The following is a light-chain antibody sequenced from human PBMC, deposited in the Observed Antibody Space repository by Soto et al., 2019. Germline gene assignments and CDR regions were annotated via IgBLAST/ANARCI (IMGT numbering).Light chain of an antibody. V-gene: IGLV2-14*01. CDR3: TSYTTTSTYV. Sequence: QSALTQPASVSGSPGQSITISCTGTSSDIGAYNRVSWYQQHPGKAPKLIIYGVSDRPSGISSRFSGSKSDNTASLTISGLQPEDEADYYCTSYTTTSTYVFGSGTKLTVL. CDR2: GVS. J-gene: IGLJ1*01. CDR1: SSDIGAYNR.